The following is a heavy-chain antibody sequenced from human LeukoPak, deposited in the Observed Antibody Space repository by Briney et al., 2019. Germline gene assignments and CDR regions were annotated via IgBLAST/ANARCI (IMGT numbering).Heavy chain of an antibody. CDR3: TRERYYGSGSYHYYGMDV. CDR2: IRSKAYGGTT. Sequence: GGSLRLFCTASGFTFGDYAMSWVRQAPGKGPACVGFIRSKAYGGTTEYAASVKGRFTISRDDSKSIAYLQMNSLKTEDTAVYYCTRERYYGSGSYHYYGMDVWGKGTTVTVSS. D-gene: IGHD3-10*01. V-gene: IGHV3-49*04. J-gene: IGHJ6*04. CDR1: GFTFGDYA.